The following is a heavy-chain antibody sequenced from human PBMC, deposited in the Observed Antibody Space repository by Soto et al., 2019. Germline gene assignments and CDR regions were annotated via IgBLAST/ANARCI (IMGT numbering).Heavy chain of an antibody. Sequence: SETLSLTCTVSGVSISSGGYYWSWIRQHPGKGLEWIGYIYYSGSTYYNPSLKSRVTISVDTSKNQFSLKLSSVTAADTAVYYCAREEQWLNWFDPWGQGTLVTVSS. D-gene: IGHD6-19*01. V-gene: IGHV4-31*03. CDR1: GVSISSGGYY. J-gene: IGHJ5*02. CDR3: AREEQWLNWFDP. CDR2: IYYSGST.